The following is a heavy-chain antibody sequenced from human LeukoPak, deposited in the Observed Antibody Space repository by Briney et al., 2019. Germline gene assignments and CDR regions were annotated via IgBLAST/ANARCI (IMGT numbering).Heavy chain of an antibody. J-gene: IGHJ5*02. V-gene: IGHV3-48*03. CDR1: GFTFSSYE. CDR3: ATPRGPYYYDSSGSPGS. D-gene: IGHD3-22*01. CDR2: ISSSGSTI. Sequence: GGSLRLSCAASGFTFSSYEMNWVRQAPGKGLERVSYISSSGSTIYYADSVKGRFTISRDNAKNSLYLQMNSLRAEDTAVYYCATPRGPYYYDSSGSPGSWGQGTLVTVSS.